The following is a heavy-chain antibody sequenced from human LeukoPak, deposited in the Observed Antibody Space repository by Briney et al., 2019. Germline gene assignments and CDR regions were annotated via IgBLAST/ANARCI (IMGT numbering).Heavy chain of an antibody. CDR1: GFTLSNTG. CDR2: IKQDGSEK. J-gene: IGHJ4*02. Sequence: GGSLRPSCAASGFTLSNTGMPWVRQVPGKGLDWGANIKQDGSEKYYVDSVKGRFTISRDNAKNSLYLQMNSLRAEDTAVYYCAREEGQYQPNPLDYWGQGTLVTVSS. D-gene: IGHD2-2*01. CDR3: AREEGQYQPNPLDY. V-gene: IGHV3-7*01.